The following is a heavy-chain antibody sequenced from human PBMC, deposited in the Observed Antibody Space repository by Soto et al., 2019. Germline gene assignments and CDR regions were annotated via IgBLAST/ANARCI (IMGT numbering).Heavy chain of an antibody. Sequence: QVQLVQSGAEVKKPGSSVKVSCKASGGTFSSYAISWVRQAPGQGLEWMGGIIPIFGTANYAQKFQGRVTITADESTSTAYMELSSLRSEDTAVYYCARDLAGYYGDYYGMDVWGQGPTVTVSS. CDR1: GGTFSSYA. D-gene: IGHD3-9*01. CDR3: ARDLAGYYGDYYGMDV. V-gene: IGHV1-69*01. J-gene: IGHJ6*02. CDR2: IIPIFGTA.